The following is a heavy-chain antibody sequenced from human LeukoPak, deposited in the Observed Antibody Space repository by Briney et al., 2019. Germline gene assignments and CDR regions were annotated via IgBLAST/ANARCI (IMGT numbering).Heavy chain of an antibody. D-gene: IGHD3-10*02. CDR2: ISAYNGNT. V-gene: IGHV1-18*01. J-gene: IGHJ6*02. CDR3: AVFGELFYYGMDV. Sequence: ASVKVSCKASGYTFTSYGISWVRQAPGQGLEWMGWISAYNGNTNYAQKLQGRVTMTTDTSTSIAYMELRSLRSDDTAVYYCAVFGELFYYGMDVWGQGTTVTVSS. CDR1: GYTFTSYG.